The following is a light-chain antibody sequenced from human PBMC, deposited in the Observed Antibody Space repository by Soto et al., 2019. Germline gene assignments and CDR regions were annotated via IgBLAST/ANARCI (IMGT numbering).Light chain of an antibody. CDR1: HSVNTNY. CDR3: QQYGTSRT. V-gene: IGKV3-20*01. CDR2: GAS. Sequence: DIVLTQSPGTLSLSPGERATLSCRASHSVNTNYLAWYQQKPGQAPRLLIYGASSRATGIPDRFSGSGSGTDFTLTITRLEPEDFAVYYCQQYGTSRTFGQGTKVDIK. J-gene: IGKJ1*01.